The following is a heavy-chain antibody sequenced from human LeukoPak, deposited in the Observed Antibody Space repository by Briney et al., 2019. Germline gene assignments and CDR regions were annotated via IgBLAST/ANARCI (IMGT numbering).Heavy chain of an antibody. CDR2: IKFDGSDK. CDR1: GFTFSNYW. J-gene: IGHJ6*02. Sequence: GGSLRLSCAASGFTFSNYWMSWVRQAPGKGLEWVANIKFDGSDKFYVDSVKGRFTISRDNAKNLLYLQMNSLRAEDTAVYYCARDVAVPAYYYYYYGMDVWGQGTTVTVSS. D-gene: IGHD2-21*01. CDR3: ARDVAVPAYYYYYYGMDV. V-gene: IGHV3-7*01.